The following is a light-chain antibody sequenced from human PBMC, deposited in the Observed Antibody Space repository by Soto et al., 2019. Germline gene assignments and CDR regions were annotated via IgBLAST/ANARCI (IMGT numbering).Light chain of an antibody. J-gene: IGKJ1*01. CDR3: QQYHDSWT. Sequence: TQFPATVSVSPGEIATLSCRASQSVSANLAWYRQIPGQAPRLLIYDASTRATGVPARFSGGGFGTEFTLTINSLQSEDFAVYYCQQYHDSWTFGQGTKV. V-gene: IGKV3-15*01. CDR1: QSVSAN. CDR2: DAS.